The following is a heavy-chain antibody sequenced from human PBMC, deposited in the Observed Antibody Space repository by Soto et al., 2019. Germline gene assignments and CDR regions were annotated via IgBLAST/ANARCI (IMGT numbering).Heavy chain of an antibody. CDR2: VFHGGSN. V-gene: IGHV4-30-2*01. CDR3: ARVPSP. CDR1: GGSISSGGYS. Sequence: QLQLQESGSGVVKPSQTLSLTCGVSGGSISSGGYSWSWIRQPPGKGLVWIGYVFHGGSNYYKPSLKRRVTISVDRSKNQFSLTLSSVTAAHTAVYYCARVPSPWAQGTLVTVSS. J-gene: IGHJ5*02.